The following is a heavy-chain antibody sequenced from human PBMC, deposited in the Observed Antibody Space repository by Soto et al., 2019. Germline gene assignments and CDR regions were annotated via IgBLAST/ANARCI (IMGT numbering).Heavy chain of an antibody. CDR3: AIGSTGGGNWFDP. CDR2: INPKIGGT. CDR1: GYTFTDYY. D-gene: IGHD3-16*01. V-gene: IGHV1-2*02. J-gene: IGHJ5*02. Sequence: QVQLVQSGAEVKKPVASVKVSCKASGYTFTDYYVHWVRQAPGQGLEWMGWINPKIGGTNYAQNFQGRVTMTRDTSISTAYMELSRLRSDDTALYFCAIGSTGGGNWFDPWGQGTLVTVSS.